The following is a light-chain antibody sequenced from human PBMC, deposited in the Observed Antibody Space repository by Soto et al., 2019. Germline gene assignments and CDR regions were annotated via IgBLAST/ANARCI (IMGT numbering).Light chain of an antibody. CDR3: QQYNSYPYT. CDR2: KAS. CDR1: QSISSW. Sequence: DIQMTQSPSTLSASVGDRVTITCRASQSISSWLAWYQQKPGKAPKLPIYKASTLGSGVPSRFSGTGSWTEFTLTISSLQPDDFATYYCQQYNSYPYTFGQGTKLEIK. J-gene: IGKJ2*01. V-gene: IGKV1-5*03.